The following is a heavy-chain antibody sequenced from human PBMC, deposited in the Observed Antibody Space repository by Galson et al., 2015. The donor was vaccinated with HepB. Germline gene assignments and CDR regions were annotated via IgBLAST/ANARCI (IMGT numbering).Heavy chain of an antibody. J-gene: IGHJ5*02. CDR1: GYTFTTYG. V-gene: IGHV1-18*04. CDR3: ARAGLVVLVAPLFDP. CDR2: ISAYNGNT. Sequence: SVKVSCKASGYTFTTYGISWVRQAPGQGLEWMGWISAYNGNTNYAQKFQGRVTMTTDTSTNTAYMELRTLRSDDTAVYYCARAGLVVLVAPLFDPWGQGTLVTVSS. D-gene: IGHD2-15*01.